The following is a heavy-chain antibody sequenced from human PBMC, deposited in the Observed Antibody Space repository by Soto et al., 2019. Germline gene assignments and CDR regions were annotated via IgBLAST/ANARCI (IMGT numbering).Heavy chain of an antibody. CDR2: IKSKTDGGTT. D-gene: IGHD3-22*01. V-gene: IGHV3-15*01. CDR1: GFTFSNAW. J-gene: IGHJ2*01. Sequence: EVQLVESGGGLVKPGGSLRLSCAASGFTFSNAWMSWVRQAPGKGLEWVGRIKSKTDGGTTDYAAPVKGRFTISRDDSKNTLYLQMNSLKTEDTAVYYCTTGVDSSGYYQDWYFDLWGRGTLVTVSS. CDR3: TTGVDSSGYYQDWYFDL.